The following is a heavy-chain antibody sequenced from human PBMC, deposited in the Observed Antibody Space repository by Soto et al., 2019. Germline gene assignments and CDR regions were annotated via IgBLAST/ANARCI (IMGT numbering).Heavy chain of an antibody. CDR1: GYAFTTYG. V-gene: IGHV1-18*01. Sequence: QVHLVQSGAEVKKPGASVKVSCKGSGYAFTTYGITWVRQAPGQGLEWMGWISAHNGNTNYAQKLQGRVTVTSDTSPSTAYMELRSLRSDDTAVYYCARGRYGDYWGQGALVTVSS. CDR2: ISAHNGNT. CDR3: ARGRYGDY. J-gene: IGHJ4*02. D-gene: IGHD1-1*01.